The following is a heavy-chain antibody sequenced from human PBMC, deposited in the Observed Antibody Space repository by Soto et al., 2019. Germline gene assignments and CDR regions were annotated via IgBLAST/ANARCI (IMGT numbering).Heavy chain of an antibody. CDR2: IYYSGST. CDR1: GGSISSSSYY. D-gene: IGHD7-27*01. V-gene: IGHV4-39*07. J-gene: IGHJ3*02. CDR3: ARAAETKKANGGSLPNIKLHFDI. Sequence: SETLSLTCTVSGGSISSSSYYWGWIRQPPGKGLEWIGSIYYSGSTYYNPSLKSRVTISVDTSKNQFSLKLSSVTAADTAVYYCARAAETKKANGGSLPNIKLHFDIWGQGTMVTVSS.